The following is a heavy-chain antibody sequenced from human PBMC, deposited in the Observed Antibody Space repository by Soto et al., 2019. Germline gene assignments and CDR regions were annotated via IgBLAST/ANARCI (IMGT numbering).Heavy chain of an antibody. CDR2: IIPMFDTP. CDR1: GGTFSSDS. V-gene: IGHV1-69*12. J-gene: IGHJ4*02. CDR3: ARSGGLDRDFNY. D-gene: IGHD2-15*01. Sequence: QVQLVQSGAEVKKPGSSVKFSCKASGGTFSSDSFSWVRQAPGQGIEWMGGIIPMFDTPIYAQKFQDRVTITADESTSTAYMQLSSLRSGDTAVYYCARSGGLDRDFNYWGQGSLVTVSS.